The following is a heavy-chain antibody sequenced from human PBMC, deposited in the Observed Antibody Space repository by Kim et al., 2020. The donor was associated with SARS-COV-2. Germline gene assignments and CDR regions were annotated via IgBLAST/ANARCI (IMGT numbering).Heavy chain of an antibody. Sequence: NKYYADPVKGRFTNSRDKSKNTLYLQMNSLRDEDTAVYYCARGHSSVYAYWGQGTLVTVSS. CDR3: ARGHSSVYAY. CDR2: NK. D-gene: IGHD3-22*01. V-gene: IGHV3-30*01. J-gene: IGHJ4*02.